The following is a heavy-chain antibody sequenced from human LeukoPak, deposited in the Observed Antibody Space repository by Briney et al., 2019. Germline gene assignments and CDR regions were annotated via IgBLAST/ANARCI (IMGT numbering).Heavy chain of an antibody. CDR3: ARALDLYFGY. CDR1: GFTFSSYA. V-gene: IGHV3-30-3*01. J-gene: IGHJ4*02. CDR2: ISYDGSNK. Sequence: PGGSLRLSCAASGFTFSSYAMHWVRQAPGKGLEWVAVISYDGSNKYYADSVKGRFTISRDNSKNTLYLQMNSLRAEDTAVYYCARALDLYFGYWGQGTLVTVSS.